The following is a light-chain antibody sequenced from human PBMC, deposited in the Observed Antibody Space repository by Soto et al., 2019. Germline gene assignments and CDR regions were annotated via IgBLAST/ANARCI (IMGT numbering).Light chain of an antibody. CDR1: NIGSKN. J-gene: IGLJ2*01. Sequence: SCELTQPLSVSVALGQTARITCGGNNIGSKNVHWYQQKPGQAPVLVIYRDSNRPSGIPERFSGSNSGNTATLTISRAQAGDEADYYCQVWDSSTGVFGGGTKVTVL. V-gene: IGLV3-9*01. CDR2: RDS. CDR3: QVWDSSTGV.